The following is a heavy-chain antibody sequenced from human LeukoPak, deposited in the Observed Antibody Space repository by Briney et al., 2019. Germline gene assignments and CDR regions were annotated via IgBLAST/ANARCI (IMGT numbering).Heavy chain of an antibody. J-gene: IGHJ4*02. D-gene: IGHD6-13*01. Sequence: GGSLRLSCTDSGITFDDYGLSWVRQAPGKGLEWVAGINWDGGATAYADSVKGRFTISRDNAKNSVFLQMSSLRAEDTALYYCARDLSSSWYSLGFWGRGTLVTVSS. CDR2: INWDGGAT. V-gene: IGHV3-20*04. CDR1: GITFDDYG. CDR3: ARDLSSSWYSLGF.